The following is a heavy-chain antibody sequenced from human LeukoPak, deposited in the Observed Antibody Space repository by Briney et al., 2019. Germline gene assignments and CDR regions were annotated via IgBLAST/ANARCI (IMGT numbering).Heavy chain of an antibody. D-gene: IGHD2-2*01. J-gene: IGHJ5*02. CDR3: ARDLEAVVVVPAAYTPFDP. Sequence: SVKVSCKASGGTFSSYTISWVRQAPGQGREWMGRIIPILGIANYAQKFQGRVTITADKSTSTAYMELSSLRSEDTAVYYCARDLEAVVVVPAAYTPFDPWGQGTLVTVSS. V-gene: IGHV1-69*04. CDR1: GGTFSSYT. CDR2: IIPILGIA.